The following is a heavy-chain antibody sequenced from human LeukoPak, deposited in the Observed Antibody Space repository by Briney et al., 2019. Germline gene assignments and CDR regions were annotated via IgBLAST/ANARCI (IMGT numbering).Heavy chain of an antibody. CDR2: ISSSGSTI. CDR3: AREGGAEYCSSTSCPGGWFDP. J-gene: IGHJ5*02. Sequence: PGGSLRLSCAASGFTFSDYYMSWIRQAPGKGLEWVSYISSSGSTIYYADSVKGRFTISRDNAKNSLYLQMNSLRAEDTAVYYCAREGGAEYCSSTSCPGGWFDPWGQGTLVTVSS. CDR1: GFTFSDYY. V-gene: IGHV3-11*01. D-gene: IGHD2-2*01.